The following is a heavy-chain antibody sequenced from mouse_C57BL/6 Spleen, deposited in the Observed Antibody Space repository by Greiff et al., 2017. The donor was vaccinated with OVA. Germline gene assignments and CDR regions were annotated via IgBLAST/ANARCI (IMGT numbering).Heavy chain of an antibody. Sequence: VQRVESGAELARPGASVKLSCKASGYTFTSYGISWVKQSTGQGLEWIGEIYPRSGNTYYNEKFKGKATLTADQSSSTAYMELRSLPYEDSAVYCGAYYGSSLDYWGQGTTLTVSS. CDR3: AYYGSSLDY. CDR1: GYTFTSYG. V-gene: IGHV1-81*01. CDR2: IYPRSGNT. D-gene: IGHD1-1*01. J-gene: IGHJ2*01.